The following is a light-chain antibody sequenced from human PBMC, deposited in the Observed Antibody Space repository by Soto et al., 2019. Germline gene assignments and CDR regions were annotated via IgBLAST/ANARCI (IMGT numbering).Light chain of an antibody. CDR3: QQRADWPPYT. V-gene: IGKV3-11*01. CDR2: DAS. CDR1: QTISSY. J-gene: IGKJ2*01. Sequence: EIVLTQSPATLSLSPGERATLSCRASQTISSYLALYQQKPGQAPRLLIYDASNRSTVIPARFSGSGSGTDFTLTISSPEPEDFAVYYCQQRADWPPYTFGQGTKLEIK.